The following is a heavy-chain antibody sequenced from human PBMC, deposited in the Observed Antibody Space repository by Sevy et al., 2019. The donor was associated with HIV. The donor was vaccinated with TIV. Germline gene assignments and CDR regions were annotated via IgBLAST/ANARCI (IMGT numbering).Heavy chain of an antibody. CDR1: GFTFDDYA. V-gene: IGHV3-9*01. Sequence: GGCLRLSCAASGFTFDDYAMHWVRQAPGKGLEWVSGISWNSGSIGYADSVKGRFTISRDNAKNSLYLQMNSLRAEDTALYYCAKGLAAAGTDGDYYYYYGMDVWGQGTTVTVSS. D-gene: IGHD6-13*01. CDR3: AKGLAAAGTDGDYYYYYGMDV. J-gene: IGHJ6*02. CDR2: ISWNSGSI.